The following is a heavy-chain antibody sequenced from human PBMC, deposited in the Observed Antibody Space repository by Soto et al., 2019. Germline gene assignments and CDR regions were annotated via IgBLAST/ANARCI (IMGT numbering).Heavy chain of an antibody. D-gene: IGHD6-19*01. CDR3: GRDTPMYSSGWYWFDP. V-gene: IGHV1-2*02. Sequence: ASVKVSCKASGYTFTGYYMHWVRQAPGQGLEWMGWINPNSGGTNYAQKFQGRVTMTRDTSISTAFMELSRLRSDDTAVDYCGRDTPMYSSGWYWFDPWGQGTLVTVSS. CDR1: GYTFTGYY. J-gene: IGHJ5*02. CDR2: INPNSGGT.